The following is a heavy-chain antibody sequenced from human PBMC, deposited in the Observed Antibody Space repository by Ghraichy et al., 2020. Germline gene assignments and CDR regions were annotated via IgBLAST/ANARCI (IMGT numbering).Heavy chain of an antibody. CDR1: GFTFSSYA. V-gene: IGHV3-23*01. CDR3: AKGIAATGTGSAFDV. CDR2: ISSSGGTT. J-gene: IGHJ3*01. D-gene: IGHD6-13*01. Sequence: CAASGFTFSSYAMGWVRQAPGKGLEWVSTISSSGGTTYYADSVKGRFTISRDNSKNTLYLQMNSLRAEDTAIYYCAKGIAATGTGSAFDVWGQGTMVTVSS.